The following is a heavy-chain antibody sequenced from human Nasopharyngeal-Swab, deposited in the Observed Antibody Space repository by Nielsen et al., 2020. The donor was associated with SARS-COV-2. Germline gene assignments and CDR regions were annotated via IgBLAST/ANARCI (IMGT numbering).Heavy chain of an antibody. V-gene: IGHV3-64D*06. CDR2: INDYENRL. CDR1: GFTFSIYA. Sequence: GESLKISCSASGFTFSIYAMHWVRQAPGKGLEYVSTINDYENRLYYADSVKGRFAISRDNSKNTLCLQMSSLRAEDTAVYWCVKDLRGKYAFDIWGQGTLVTVSS. D-gene: IGHD3-16*01. J-gene: IGHJ4*02. CDR3: VKDLRGKYAFDI.